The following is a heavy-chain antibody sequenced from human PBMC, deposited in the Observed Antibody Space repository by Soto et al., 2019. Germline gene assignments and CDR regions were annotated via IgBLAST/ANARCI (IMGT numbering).Heavy chain of an antibody. CDR3: ARWHSSSGYYGMDV. V-gene: IGHV4-61*08. Sequence: SETLSLTCTVSGGSISSGGDYWTWIRQPPGKGLEWIAYIYYSGSTNYNPSFKSRVIVSVDTSRNQFSLKLNSLTAADTAVYYCARWHSSSGYYGMDVWGQGTTVTVSS. CDR2: IYYSGST. D-gene: IGHD6-25*01. J-gene: IGHJ6*02. CDR1: GGSISSGGDY.